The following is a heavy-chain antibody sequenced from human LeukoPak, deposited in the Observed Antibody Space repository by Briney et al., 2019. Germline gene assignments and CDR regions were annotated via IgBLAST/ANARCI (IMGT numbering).Heavy chain of an antibody. V-gene: IGHV3-23*01. CDR3: TKGTIWLPFDY. CDR2: ISGSGGST. D-gene: IGHD5-18*01. CDR1: GFTFSNYA. J-gene: IGHJ4*02. Sequence: GGSLRLSCAASGFTFSNYAMSWARQAQGKRLEWVSAISGSGGSTYYADSVKGRFTISRDNSKNTLYLQMNSLRAEDTAVYYCTKGTIWLPFDYWGQGTLVTVSS.